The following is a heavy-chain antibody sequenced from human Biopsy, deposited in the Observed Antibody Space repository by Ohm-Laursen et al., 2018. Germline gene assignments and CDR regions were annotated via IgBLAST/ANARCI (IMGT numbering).Heavy chain of an antibody. CDR1: GGSIISYY. D-gene: IGHD3-3*01. V-gene: IGHV4-59*01. J-gene: IGHJ5*02. CDR3: ARTPRDSFWSGSYKRGLWFDP. CDR2: VYNGGIT. Sequence: GTLSLTCSVSGGSIISYYWTWIRQPPGKGLEWIGHVYNGGITNYNPSLKSRVTISKDTSKNQFSLQVNSVTAADTAVYYCARTPRDSFWSGSYKRGLWFDPWGQGTLVIGSS.